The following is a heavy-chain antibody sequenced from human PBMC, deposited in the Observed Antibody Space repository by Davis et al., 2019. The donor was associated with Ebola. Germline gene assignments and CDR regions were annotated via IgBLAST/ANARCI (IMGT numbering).Heavy chain of an antibody. CDR1: GYTFTSFA. Sequence: AASVKVSCNASGYTFTSFAIHWVRQAPGQRLEWMGWINARNGNTIYSKNFQVRVTITRDTSASTVYMELSSLRSEDTAVYYCAGNSVTTRLDYYGMDVWGQGTTVTVSS. D-gene: IGHD4-17*01. CDR3: AGNSVTTRLDYYGMDV. CDR2: INARNGNT. V-gene: IGHV1-3*01. J-gene: IGHJ6*02.